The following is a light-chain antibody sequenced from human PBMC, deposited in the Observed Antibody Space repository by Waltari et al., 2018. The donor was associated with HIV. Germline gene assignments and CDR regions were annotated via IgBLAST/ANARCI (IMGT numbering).Light chain of an antibody. CDR1: SSKIGSNY. J-gene: IGLJ2*01. V-gene: IGLV1-47*01. Sequence: QSVLTQPPSASGTPGQRVTISCSGSSSKIGSNYVHWYQQHPGTAPKLLIYRNNQRPSGVPDRFSGSKSGTSASLAISGLRSEDEAEYYCATWDDSLSGPVVFGGGTKLTV. CDR2: RNN. CDR3: ATWDDSLSGPVV.